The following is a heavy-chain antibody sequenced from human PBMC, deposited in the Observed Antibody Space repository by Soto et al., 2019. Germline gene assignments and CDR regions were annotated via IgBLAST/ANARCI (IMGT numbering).Heavy chain of an antibody. CDR3: ARDQDTSFQLYVLQH. J-gene: IGHJ1*01. CDR1: GYTFTSYY. V-gene: IGHV1-46*03. Sequence: QVQLVQSGAEVKKPGASVKVSCKASGYTFTSYYMHWVRQAPGQGLEWMGIINPSGGSTSYAQKSQGRVTMTRDTSTSTVDMELSSLRSEDTAVYYCARDQDTSFQLYVLQHWGQGTLVTVSS. CDR2: INPSGGST. D-gene: IGHD2-8*01.